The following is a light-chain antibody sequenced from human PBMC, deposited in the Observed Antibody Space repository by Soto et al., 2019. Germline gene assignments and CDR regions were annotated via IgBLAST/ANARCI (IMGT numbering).Light chain of an antibody. CDR3: QQLNSYLT. CDR2: AAS. J-gene: IGKJ5*01. CDR1: QGISSY. V-gene: IGKV1-8*01. Sequence: AIRMTQSPSSLSASTGDRVTITCRARQGISSYLAWYQQKPGKAPKLLIYAASTLQSGVPSRFSGSGSGTEFTLTISSLQPEDFATYYCQQLNSYLTFGQGTRLEI.